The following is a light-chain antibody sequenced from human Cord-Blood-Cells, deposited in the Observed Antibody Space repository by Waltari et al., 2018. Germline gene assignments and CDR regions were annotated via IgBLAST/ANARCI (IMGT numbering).Light chain of an antibody. Sequence: QSALTQPASVSGSPGQSITISCTGTSSDVGGYNYVSWYQQHPGKAPKLMIYEVSKRPSGVSNRFSGSTSGNTASLTISGLQAEDEADYYCSSYTSSSTKVFGGGTKLTVL. CDR1: SSDVGGYNY. J-gene: IGLJ2*01. CDR2: EVS. CDR3: SSYTSSSTKV. V-gene: IGLV2-14*01.